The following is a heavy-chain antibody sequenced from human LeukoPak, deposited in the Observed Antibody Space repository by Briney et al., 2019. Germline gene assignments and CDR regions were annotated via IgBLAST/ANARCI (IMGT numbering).Heavy chain of an antibody. Sequence: PSETLSLTCTVSGGAISSYYWSWVRQPPGKGLEWMGYVSYSGSTYYNPSLKSRVTISVDTSKRRFSLKLSSATAADTAVYFCARGIGYSYGYNSYYFDYWGQGTLVTVSS. D-gene: IGHD5-18*01. CDR1: GGAISSYY. CDR3: ARGIGYSYGYNSYYFDY. V-gene: IGHV4-59*01. J-gene: IGHJ4*02. CDR2: VSYSGST.